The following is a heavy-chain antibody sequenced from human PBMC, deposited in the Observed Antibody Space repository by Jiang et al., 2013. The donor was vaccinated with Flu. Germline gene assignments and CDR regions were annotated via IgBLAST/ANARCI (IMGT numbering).Heavy chain of an antibody. CDR2: IYTSGST. J-gene: IGHJ4*02. CDR1: GGSISSGSYY. CDR3: ARDFPPGYSSGWHLSTNSN. V-gene: IGHV4-61*02. D-gene: IGHD6-19*01. Sequence: GPGLVKPSQTLSLTCTVSGGSISSGSYYWSWIRQPAGKGLEWIGRIYTSGSTNYNPSLKSRVTISVDTSKNQFSLKLSSVAAADTAVYYCARDFPPGYSSGWHLSTNSNWGQGTLVTVSS.